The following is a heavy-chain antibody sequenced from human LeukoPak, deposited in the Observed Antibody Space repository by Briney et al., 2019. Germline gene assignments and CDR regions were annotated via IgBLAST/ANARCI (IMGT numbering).Heavy chain of an antibody. V-gene: IGHV4-31*03. J-gene: IGHJ4*02. D-gene: IGHD3-22*01. CDR3: AMDSSGRKIFDY. CDR1: GGSIRSGGYY. CDR2: IFYSGST. Sequence: PSQTLSLTCIVSGGSIRSGGYYWSWIRQHPGKGLKWIGYIFYSGSTYYNPSLKSRVTISVDTSKNQFSLKLSSVTAADTAMYYCAMDSSGRKIFDYWGQGTLVTVSS.